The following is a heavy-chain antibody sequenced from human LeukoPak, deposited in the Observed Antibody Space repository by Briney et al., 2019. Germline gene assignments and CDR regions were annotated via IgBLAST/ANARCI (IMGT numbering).Heavy chain of an antibody. CDR1: GYTFTSYD. J-gene: IGHJ4*02. Sequence: ASVEVSCKASGYTFTSYDINWVRQATGQGLEWMGWMNPNSGNTGYAQKFQGRVTMTRNTSISTAYMELSSLRSEDTAVYYCAGARLGSGYDWFDYWGQGTLVTVSS. CDR2: MNPNSGNT. D-gene: IGHD5-12*01. V-gene: IGHV1-8*01. CDR3: AGARLGSGYDWFDY.